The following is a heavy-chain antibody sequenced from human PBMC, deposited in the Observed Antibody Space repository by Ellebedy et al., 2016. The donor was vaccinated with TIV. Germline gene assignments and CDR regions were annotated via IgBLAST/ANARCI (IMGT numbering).Heavy chain of an antibody. CDR3: AREDAFDI. CDR2: VNPNSGDT. V-gene: IGHV1-8*01. Sequence: AASVKVSCKASGYTFTKYNINWVRQSTGQGLEWMGWVNPNSGDTDYAQKFRDRVNMTRDTSTNTAYLELSSLRSGDTAVYYCAREDAFDIWGQGTMVTVSS. CDR1: GYTFTKYN. J-gene: IGHJ3*02.